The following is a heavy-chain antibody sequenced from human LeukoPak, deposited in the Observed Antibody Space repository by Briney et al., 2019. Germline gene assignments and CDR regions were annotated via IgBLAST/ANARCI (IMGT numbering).Heavy chain of an antibody. Sequence: SETLSLTCTVSGGSISSYYWSWIRQPAGKGLEWIGRIYTSGSTNYNPSLKSRVTMSVDTSKNQFSLKLSSVTAADTAVYYRASSRDGYNLVDAFDIWGQGTMVTVSS. V-gene: IGHV4-4*07. CDR3: ASSRDGYNLVDAFDI. J-gene: IGHJ3*02. CDR1: GGSISSYY. D-gene: IGHD5-24*01. CDR2: IYTSGST.